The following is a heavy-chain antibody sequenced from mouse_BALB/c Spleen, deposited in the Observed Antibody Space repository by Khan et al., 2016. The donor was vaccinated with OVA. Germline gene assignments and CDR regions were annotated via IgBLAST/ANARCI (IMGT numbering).Heavy chain of an antibody. J-gene: IGHJ3*01. CDR2: MIYSGDT. V-gene: IGHV3-8*02. CDR1: GDSITSGY. Sequence: EVQLQESGPSLVKPSQTLSLTCSVTGDSITSGYWTWIRKFPGNNLEYMGYMIYSGDTYYNPSLKSRLSITRHTSTNQYYLQLISVTTEDTATYYCARSTYRDAFAYWGQGTLVTVSA. D-gene: IGHD2-14*01. CDR3: ARSTYRDAFAY.